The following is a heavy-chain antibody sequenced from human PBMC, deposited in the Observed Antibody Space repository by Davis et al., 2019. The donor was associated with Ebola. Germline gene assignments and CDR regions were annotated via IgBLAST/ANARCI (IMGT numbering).Heavy chain of an antibody. Sequence: GESLKISCAASGFTFSSYWMSWVRQAPGKGLEWVANIKQDGSEKYYVDSVKGRFTISRDNAKNSLYLQMNSLRAEDTAVYYCARDSWNRYCSSTSCYGPDWYSMDVWGQGTTVTVSS. CDR2: IKQDGSEK. D-gene: IGHD2-2*01. J-gene: IGHJ6*02. CDR3: ARDSWNRYCSSTSCYGPDWYSMDV. CDR1: GFTFSSYW. V-gene: IGHV3-7*01.